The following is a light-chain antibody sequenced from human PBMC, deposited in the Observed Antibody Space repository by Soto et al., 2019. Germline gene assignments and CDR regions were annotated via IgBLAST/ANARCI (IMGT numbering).Light chain of an antibody. J-gene: IGKJ5*01. Sequence: EIVLTQSPATLSLSPGERATLFCRASQSVSTYLAWYQQKSGQPPRLLIYDASNRATGIPARFSGSGSGTDFTLTISSLEPEDFAVYYCQQRSNWPPSITFGQGTRLEIK. CDR1: QSVSTY. V-gene: IGKV3-11*01. CDR3: QQRSNWPPSIT. CDR2: DAS.